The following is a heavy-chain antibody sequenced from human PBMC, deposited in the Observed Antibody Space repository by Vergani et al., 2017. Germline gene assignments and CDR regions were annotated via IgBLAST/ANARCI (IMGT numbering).Heavy chain of an antibody. CDR3: ARDLTMITIFGVTSGYYYGMDV. D-gene: IGHD3-3*01. CDR1: GFTFSSYW. V-gene: IGHV3-7*03. Sequence: EVQLVESGGGLVQPGGSLRLSCAASGFTFSSYWMSWVRQAPGKGLEWVANIKQDGSEKSYVDSVKGRFTISRDNAKNSLYLQMNSLRTEDTAVYYCARDLTMITIFGVTSGYYYGMDVWGQGTTVTVSS. CDR2: IKQDGSEK. J-gene: IGHJ6*02.